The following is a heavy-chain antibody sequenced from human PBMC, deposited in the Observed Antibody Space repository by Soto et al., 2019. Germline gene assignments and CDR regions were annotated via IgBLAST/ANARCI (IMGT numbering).Heavy chain of an antibody. Sequence: LRLSCAASGFTFSSYAMSWVRQAPGKGLEWVSAISGSGGSTYYADSVKGRFTISRDNSKNTLYLQMNSLRAEDTAVYYCAKDRVTAVAGPYYYYYGMDVWGQGTTVTVSS. CDR1: GFTFSSYA. CDR2: ISGSGGST. V-gene: IGHV3-23*01. D-gene: IGHD6-19*01. J-gene: IGHJ6*02. CDR3: AKDRVTAVAGPYYYYYGMDV.